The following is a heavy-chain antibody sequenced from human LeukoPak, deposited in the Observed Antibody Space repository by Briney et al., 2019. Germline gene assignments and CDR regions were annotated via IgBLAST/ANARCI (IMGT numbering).Heavy chain of an antibody. J-gene: IGHJ5*02. CDR2: IYPGDSDT. Sequence: GESLKISCKGSGYSFTSYWIGWVRQMPGKGLEWMGIIYPGDSDTRYSPSFQGQVTISADKSISTAYLQWSSLKASDTAMYYCARGTGYSGYDASPDNWFDPWGQGTLVTVSS. V-gene: IGHV5-51*01. CDR3: ARGTGYSGYDASPDNWFDP. CDR1: GYSFTSYW. D-gene: IGHD5-12*01.